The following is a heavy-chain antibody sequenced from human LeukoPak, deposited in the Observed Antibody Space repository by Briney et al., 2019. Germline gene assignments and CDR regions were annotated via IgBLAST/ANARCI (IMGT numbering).Heavy chain of an antibody. Sequence: SETLSLTCTVSGGSISSYYWSWIRQPPGKGLEWIGYIYYSGSTNYNPSLKSRVTISVDTSKNQFSLKLSSVTAADTAVYYCARDPTAMVSGFRYYYYGMDVWGKGTTVTVSS. V-gene: IGHV4-59*01. CDR2: IYYSGST. CDR3: ARDPTAMVSGFRYYYYGMDV. J-gene: IGHJ6*04. CDR1: GGSISSYY. D-gene: IGHD5-18*01.